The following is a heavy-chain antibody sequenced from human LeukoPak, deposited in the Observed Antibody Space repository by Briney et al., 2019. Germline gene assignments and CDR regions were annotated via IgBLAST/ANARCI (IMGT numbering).Heavy chain of an antibody. CDR2: IYHSGST. Sequence: SETLSLTCTVSGGSISSYYWSWIRQPPGKGLEWIGYIYHSGSTYYNPSLKSRVTISVDRSKNQFSLKLSSVTAADTAVYYCARGRVEHYDILTGCFDYWGQGTLVTVSS. J-gene: IGHJ4*02. CDR3: ARGRVEHYDILTGCFDY. V-gene: IGHV4-59*12. D-gene: IGHD3-9*01. CDR1: GGSISSYY.